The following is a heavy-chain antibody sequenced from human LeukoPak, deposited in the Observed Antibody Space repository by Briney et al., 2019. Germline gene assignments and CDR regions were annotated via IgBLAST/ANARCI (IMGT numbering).Heavy chain of an antibody. Sequence: KPSETLSLTCAVYGGSFSGYYWSWIRQPPGKGLEWIGEINHSGSTNYNPSLKSRVTISVDTSKNQFSLKLTSVTAADTAVYYCARAVEIIEDYYYYYYMGVWGKGTTVTVSS. V-gene: IGHV4-34*01. CDR2: INHSGST. CDR1: GGSFSGYY. CDR3: ARAVEIIEDYYYYYYMGV. D-gene: IGHD2/OR15-2a*01. J-gene: IGHJ6*03.